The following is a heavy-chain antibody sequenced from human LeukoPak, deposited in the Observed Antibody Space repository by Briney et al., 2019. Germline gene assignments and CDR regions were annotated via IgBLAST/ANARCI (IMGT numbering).Heavy chain of an antibody. CDR1: GFTFSSYG. CDR3: ARDYYDGIGYYYEDY. D-gene: IGHD3-22*01. Sequence: GGSLRLSCAASGFTFSSYGMSWVRQAPGKGLEWVSAISTSGGSTYYADSVKGRFTISRDNSKNTLSLQMNGLRAEDTAVYYCARDYYDGIGYYYEDYWGQGTLVTVSS. J-gene: IGHJ4*02. V-gene: IGHV3-23*01. CDR2: ISTSGGST.